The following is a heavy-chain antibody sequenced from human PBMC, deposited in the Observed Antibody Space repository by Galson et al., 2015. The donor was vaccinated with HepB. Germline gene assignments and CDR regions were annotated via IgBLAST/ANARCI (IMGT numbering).Heavy chain of an antibody. CDR1: GGSISTSAYY. CDR3: ARDMGSSGWYLRGYFDY. CDR2: IYYSGNT. V-gene: IGHV4-39*02. J-gene: IGHJ4*02. D-gene: IGHD6-19*01. Sequence: SETLSLTCTVSGGSISTSAYYWGWIRQPPGKGLEWIGSIYYSGNTYYNPSLKSRVTISVDTSKNQFSLKLSSVTAADTAVYYCARDMGSSGWYLRGYFDYWGQGTLVTVSS.